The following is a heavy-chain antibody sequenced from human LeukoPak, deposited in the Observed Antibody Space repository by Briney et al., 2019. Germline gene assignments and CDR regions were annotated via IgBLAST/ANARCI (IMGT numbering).Heavy chain of an antibody. CDR3: ARGRYDSNGLFFDY. D-gene: IGHD3-22*01. Sequence: SETLSDTCAVYGGSFIGYYWSWMRQPLARGLEWIGEMYHSGSTNYDRSLKSRVTISLDTSKIQFSLKLRSVTAADTAVYYCARGRYDSNGLFFDYWGQGTLVTVSS. CDR2: MYHSGST. V-gene: IGHV4-34*01. J-gene: IGHJ4*02. CDR1: GGSFIGYY.